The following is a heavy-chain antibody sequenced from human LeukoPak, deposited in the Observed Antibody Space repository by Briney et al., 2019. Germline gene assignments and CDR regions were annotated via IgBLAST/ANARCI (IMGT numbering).Heavy chain of an antibody. Sequence: KPGGSLRLSCAVSGFTFSNYAMHWVRQAPGKGLEWVSAISGSSSYIHYADSAKGRFTISRDNAKNSLYLQMSSLRAEETAVYYCARSVAAAGDYWGQGTLVTVSS. V-gene: IGHV3-21*04. D-gene: IGHD6-13*01. CDR3: ARSVAAAGDY. CDR2: ISGSSSYI. CDR1: GFTFSNYA. J-gene: IGHJ4*02.